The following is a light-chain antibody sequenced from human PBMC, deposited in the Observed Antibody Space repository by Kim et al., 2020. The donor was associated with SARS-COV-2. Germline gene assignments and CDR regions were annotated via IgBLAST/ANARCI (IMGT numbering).Light chain of an antibody. CDR2: DVS. V-gene: IGLV2-14*01. Sequence: QSALTQPASVSGSPGQSITISCTGTSSDVGGYNYVSWYQQHPGKAPKLMIYDVSKRPSGVSNRFSGSKSGNTASLTISGLQAEDEAYYYCSSYTSSSTFVVFGGGTKLTVL. J-gene: IGLJ2*01. CDR3: SSYTSSSTFVV. CDR1: SSDVGGYNY.